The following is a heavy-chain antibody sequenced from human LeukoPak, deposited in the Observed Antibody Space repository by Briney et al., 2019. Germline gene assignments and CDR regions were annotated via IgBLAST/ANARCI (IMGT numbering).Heavy chain of an antibody. CDR1: GGSFSGYY. V-gene: IGHV4-34*01. Sequence: SETPSLTCAVYGGSFSGYYWSWIRQPPGKGLEWIGEINHSGSTNYNPSLKSRVTISVDTSKNQFSLKLSSVTAADTAVYYCAREGWLQPTNFDYWGQGTLVTVSS. J-gene: IGHJ4*02. CDR3: AREGWLQPTNFDY. D-gene: IGHD5-24*01. CDR2: INHSGST.